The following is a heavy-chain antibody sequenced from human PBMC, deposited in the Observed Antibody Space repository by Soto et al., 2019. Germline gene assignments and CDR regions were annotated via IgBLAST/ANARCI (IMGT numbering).Heavy chain of an antibody. V-gene: IGHV4-59*08. CDR2: IYYSGST. Sequence: SETLSLTCTVPVGSISSYYWSWIRQPPGKGLEWIGYIYYSGSTNYSPSLKSRVTISVDTSKNQFSLKLSSVTAADTDVYYCARHADAFDIWGQGTMVTVSS. J-gene: IGHJ3*02. CDR1: VGSISSYY. CDR3: ARHADAFDI.